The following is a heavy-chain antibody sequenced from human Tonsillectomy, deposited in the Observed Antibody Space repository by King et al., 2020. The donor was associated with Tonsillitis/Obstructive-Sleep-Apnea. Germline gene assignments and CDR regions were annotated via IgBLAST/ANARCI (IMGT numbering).Heavy chain of an antibody. CDR2: IYYSGST. Sequence: QLQESGPGLVKPSQTLSLTCTVSGGSISSGGYYWSWIRQHPGKGLEWIGYIYYSGSTYYNPSLKSRVTISVDTSKNQFSLKLSSVTAADTAVYYCVRSRAGIAARAHYYYYMDVWGKGTTVTVSS. CDR1: GGSISSGGYY. D-gene: IGHD6-6*01. V-gene: IGHV4-31*03. J-gene: IGHJ6*03. CDR3: VRSRAGIAARAHYYYYMDV.